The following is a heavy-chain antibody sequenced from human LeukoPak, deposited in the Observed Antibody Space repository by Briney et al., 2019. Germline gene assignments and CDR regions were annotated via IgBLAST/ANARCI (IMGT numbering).Heavy chain of an antibody. J-gene: IGHJ6*03. CDR3: ARALEGGFWSGYLPPYYYYMDV. Sequence: SETLSLTCTVSGGSISSSSYYWGWIRQPPGKGLEWIGSIYYSGSTYYNPSLKSGVTISVDTSKNQFSLKLSSVTAADTAVYSCARALEGGFWSGYLPPYYYYMDVWGKGTTVTVSS. V-gene: IGHV4-39*07. D-gene: IGHD3-3*01. CDR1: GGSISSSSYY. CDR2: IYYSGST.